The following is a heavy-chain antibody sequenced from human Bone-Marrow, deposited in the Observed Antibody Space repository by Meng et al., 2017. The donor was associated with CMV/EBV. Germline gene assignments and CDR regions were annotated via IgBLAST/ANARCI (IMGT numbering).Heavy chain of an antibody. CDR3: AHMGTYYDFWSGYWPNWFAP. Sequence: SGPTLVKPTQTLTLTCTFSGFSPTTSGVGVGWIRQPPGKALEWLAHIYWNDDKRYSPSLKSRLTITKDTPRNQVVLIMTNLDPVDTATYYCAHMGTYYDFWSGYWPNWFAPWGPGTRVTGSS. CDR1: GFSPTTSGVG. J-gene: IGHJ5*02. CDR2: IYWNDDK. D-gene: IGHD3-3*01. V-gene: IGHV2-5*01.